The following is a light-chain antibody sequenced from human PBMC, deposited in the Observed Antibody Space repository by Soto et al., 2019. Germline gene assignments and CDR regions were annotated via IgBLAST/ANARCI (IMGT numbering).Light chain of an antibody. CDR1: QSISSN. CDR2: RAS. Sequence: VMTQSPAILSVSPGERATLSCRASQSISSNLAWYQQKPGQAPRLLMFRASTRATGFPARFSGSGSGTEFNLTISSLQSEDFAVYYCQQYNNWPRATFGGGTKVDIX. V-gene: IGKV3-15*01. J-gene: IGKJ4*01. CDR3: QQYNNWPRAT.